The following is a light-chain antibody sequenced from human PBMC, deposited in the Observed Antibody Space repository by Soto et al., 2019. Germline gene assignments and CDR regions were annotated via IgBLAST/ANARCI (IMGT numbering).Light chain of an antibody. J-gene: IGKJ1*01. V-gene: IGKV3-15*01. Sequence: DIVLTQSPGTLSLSPGYRSTLSCRASQSVDNNVAWYQQKPGQAPRLLIVGSFARATGIPARFSGRGSGTEFTLAISSLQSEDFAVYFCHQYHDWPPWTFGQGTKVDIK. CDR1: QSVDNN. CDR2: GSF. CDR3: HQYHDWPPWT.